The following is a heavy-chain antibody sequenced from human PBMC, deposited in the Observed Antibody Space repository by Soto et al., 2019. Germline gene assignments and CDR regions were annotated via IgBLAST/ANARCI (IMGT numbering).Heavy chain of an antibody. CDR3: ARDILTGRPSYYGMDV. J-gene: IGHJ6*02. D-gene: IGHD3-9*01. V-gene: IGHV3-21*01. CDR2: ISSTSTYI. CDR1: GFTFSTYS. Sequence: PGGSLRLSCAASGFTFSTYSLNWVRQAPGKGLEWVSSISSTSTYIYYADSVKGRVTISRDNAENSLYLQMNSLTAEDTAVYYCARDILTGRPSYYGMDVWGQGTTVTVSS.